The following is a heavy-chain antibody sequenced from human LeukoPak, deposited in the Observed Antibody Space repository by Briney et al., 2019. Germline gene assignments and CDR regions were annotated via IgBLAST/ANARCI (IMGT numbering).Heavy chain of an antibody. CDR2: INHSGST. V-gene: IGHV4-34*01. CDR3: VRVGVVVAATRWTTPRRSYYFDY. J-gene: IGHJ4*02. CDR1: GGSFSGYY. D-gene: IGHD2-15*01. Sequence: PSETLSLTCAVYGGSFSGYYWSWIRQPPGKGLEWIGEINHSGSTNYNPSLKSRVTISVDTSKNQFSLKLSSVTAADTAAYFCVRVGVVVAATRWTTPRRSYYFDYWGQGTLVTVSS.